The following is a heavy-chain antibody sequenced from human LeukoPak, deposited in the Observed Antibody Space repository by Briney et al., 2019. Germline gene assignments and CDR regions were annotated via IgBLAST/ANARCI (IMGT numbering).Heavy chain of an antibody. D-gene: IGHD4-17*01. Sequence: PGGSLRLSCEASGFILSRYSMNWVRQAPGKGLEWVSSISSSSSYIYYADSVKGRFTISRDNAKNSLYLQMNSLRAEDTAVYYCARSYDYGDYGVFQADYWGQGTLVTVSS. J-gene: IGHJ4*02. CDR2: ISSSSSYI. V-gene: IGHV3-21*01. CDR1: GFILSRYS. CDR3: ARSYDYGDYGVFQADY.